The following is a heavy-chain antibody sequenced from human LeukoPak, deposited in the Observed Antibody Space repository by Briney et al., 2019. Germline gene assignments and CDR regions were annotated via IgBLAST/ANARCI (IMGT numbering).Heavy chain of an antibody. D-gene: IGHD2-2*02. CDR3: ARDPLYCSSTSCYNDY. CDR2: IIPIFGTA. V-gene: IGHV1-69*13. Sequence: ASVKVSCKASGGTFSSYAISWVRQAPGQGLEWMGGIIPIFGTANYAQKFQGRVTITADESTSTAYMELSSLRSEDTAVYYCARDPLYCSSTSCYNDYWGQGTLVTVSS. CDR1: GGTFSSYA. J-gene: IGHJ4*02.